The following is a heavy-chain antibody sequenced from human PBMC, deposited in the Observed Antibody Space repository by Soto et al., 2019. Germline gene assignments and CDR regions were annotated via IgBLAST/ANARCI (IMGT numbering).Heavy chain of an antibody. V-gene: IGHV1-69*12. CDR1: GGTFSSYD. Sequence: QVQLVQSGAEVKKPGSSVKVSCKASGGTFSSYDISWVRQAPGQGLEWMGGIIPIFGTANYAQKFQGRVTISADESTSTAYMELSSLRSEDTAVYYCAGRWGYCSGGSCYYDYWGQGTLVTVSS. J-gene: IGHJ4*02. CDR2: IIPIFGTA. CDR3: AGRWGYCSGGSCYYDY. D-gene: IGHD2-15*01.